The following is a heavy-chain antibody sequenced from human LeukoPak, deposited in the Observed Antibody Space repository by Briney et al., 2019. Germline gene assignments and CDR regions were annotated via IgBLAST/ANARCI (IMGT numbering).Heavy chain of an antibody. CDR2: ISTYNDNT. CDR3: ARDGDYGDYFDY. D-gene: IGHD4-17*01. Sequence: ASVKVSCKASGYPFTSYGFSWVRQAPGQGLEWMGGISTYNDNTHYAQKLQGRVTMTTDTSTSTAYMELRSLRSDDTAVYYCARDGDYGDYFDYCGQGTLVTVSS. CDR1: GYPFTSYG. V-gene: IGHV1-18*04. J-gene: IGHJ4*02.